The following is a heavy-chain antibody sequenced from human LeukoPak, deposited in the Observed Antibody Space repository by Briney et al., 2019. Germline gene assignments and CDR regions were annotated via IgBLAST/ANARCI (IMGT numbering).Heavy chain of an antibody. CDR1: GYTFTKYG. CDR3: ARDGGSGSTDY. CDR2: ISTYNGNT. Sequence: ASVKVSCKASGYTFTKYGITWVRQAPGQGLEWMGWISTYNGNTNYAQKLQGRVTMTTDTSTSTAYMELSRLRSDDTAVYYCARDGGSGSTDYWGQGTLVTVSS. D-gene: IGHD3-10*01. V-gene: IGHV1-18*01. J-gene: IGHJ4*02.